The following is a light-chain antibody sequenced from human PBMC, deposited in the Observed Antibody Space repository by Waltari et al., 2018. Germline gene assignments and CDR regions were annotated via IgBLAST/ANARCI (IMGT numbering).Light chain of an antibody. J-gene: IGLJ1*01. CDR1: SSDIGAYNF. CDR2: DVN. V-gene: IGLV2-14*03. Sequence: QSALTQPASVSGSPGQSITISCTGTSSDIGAYNFVSWYQKHPGKAPKVMIYDVNNRPSGVPSRFAGSKSGNTASLTISGLQAEDEADYYCSAYTAGSTRDVFGSGTKVTVL. CDR3: SAYTAGSTRDV.